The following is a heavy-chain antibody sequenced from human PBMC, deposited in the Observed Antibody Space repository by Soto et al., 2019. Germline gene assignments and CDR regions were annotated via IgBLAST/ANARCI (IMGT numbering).Heavy chain of an antibody. CDR2: IKEDGSER. CDR3: TRGHPSIYNY. CDR1: GFTFSNYW. D-gene: IGHD4-4*01. V-gene: IGHV3-7*01. J-gene: IGHJ4*02. Sequence: PGGSLRLSCAASGFTFSNYWMSWVRQAPGKGLEWVANIKEDGSERYYVDSVKGRFTISRDNAKNSLYLQMTSLRPVDTAVYYCTRGHPSIYNYWGQGTLVTVSS.